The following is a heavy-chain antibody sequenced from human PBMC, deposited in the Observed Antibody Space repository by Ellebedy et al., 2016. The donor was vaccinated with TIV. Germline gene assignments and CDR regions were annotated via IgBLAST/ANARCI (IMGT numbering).Heavy chain of an antibody. CDR1: GFTFANYA. V-gene: IGHV3-9*01. Sequence: PGGSLRLSCAASGFTFANYALHWVRQASGKGLEWVSGISWNSGNTDYADSVKGRFTISSDNANNSLYLQMNSLRAEDTALYYCAKAGKYSGSSGPFDLWGRGTLVTVSA. J-gene: IGHJ2*01. CDR3: AKAGKYSGSSGPFDL. D-gene: IGHD6-6*01. CDR2: ISWNSGNT.